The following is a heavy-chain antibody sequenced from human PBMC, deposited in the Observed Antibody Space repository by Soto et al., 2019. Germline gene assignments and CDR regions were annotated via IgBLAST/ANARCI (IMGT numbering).Heavy chain of an antibody. D-gene: IGHD3-22*01. J-gene: IGHJ4*02. CDR3: ARAIAPTLFDY. Sequence: GVSLRLSCSASGFTFSSYDMHWVRQGPGKGLEWVSAIGTAGDTNYAGSVKGRFTISRENAKNSLYLQMNSLRAGDTAIYFCARAIAPTLFDYWGQGTLVTVSS. V-gene: IGHV3-13*04. CDR1: GFTFSSYD. CDR2: IGTAGDT.